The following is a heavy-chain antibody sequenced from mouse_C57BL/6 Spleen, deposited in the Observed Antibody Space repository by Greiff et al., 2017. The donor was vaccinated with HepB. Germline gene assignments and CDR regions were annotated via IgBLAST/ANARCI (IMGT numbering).Heavy chain of an antibody. CDR1: GYTFTDYY. CDR3: ARGTTVVATDFDV. Sequence: VQLQQSGPVLVKPGASVKMSCKASGYTFTDYYMNWVKQSHGKSLEWIGVINPYNGGTSYNQKFKGKATLTVDKSSSTAYMELNSLISEDSAVYYCARGTTVVATDFDVWGTGTTVTVSS. CDR2: INPYNGGT. J-gene: IGHJ1*03. V-gene: IGHV1-19*01. D-gene: IGHD1-1*01.